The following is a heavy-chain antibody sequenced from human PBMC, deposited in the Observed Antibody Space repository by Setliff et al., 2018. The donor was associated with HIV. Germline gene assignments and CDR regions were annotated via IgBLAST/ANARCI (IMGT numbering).Heavy chain of an antibody. J-gene: IGHJ4*02. Sequence: GASVKVSCKASGYTFTDYYMHWVQQAPGKGLEWMGRVDPKNGKTLYAENLRGRITITADTSTDTAYMELNSLRSEDTAMYYCATLDYYGSQTYNLALHYWGQGTLGTVSS. CDR1: GYTFTDYY. CDR3: ATLDYYGSQTYNLALHY. V-gene: IGHV1-69-2*01. D-gene: IGHD3-10*01. CDR2: VDPKNGKT.